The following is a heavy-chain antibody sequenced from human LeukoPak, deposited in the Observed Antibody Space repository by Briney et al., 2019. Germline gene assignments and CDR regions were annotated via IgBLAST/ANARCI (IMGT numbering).Heavy chain of an antibody. CDR2: IYYSGNT. Sequence: SQTLSLTCTVSGGSISSGDYYWSWIRQPPGKGLEWIGYIYYSGNTYYNPSLKSRVSISVDTSKNQFSLKLNSVTAADTAVYFCASFTYYETAMGGAAFDYWGQGTLVTVSS. CDR3: ASFTYYETAMGGAAFDY. D-gene: IGHD3-22*01. CDR1: GGSISSGDYY. J-gene: IGHJ4*02. V-gene: IGHV4-30-4*01.